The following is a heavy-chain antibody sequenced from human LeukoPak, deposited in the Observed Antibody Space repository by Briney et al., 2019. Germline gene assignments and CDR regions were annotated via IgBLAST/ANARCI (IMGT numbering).Heavy chain of an antibody. Sequence: ASVKVSCKASGYTFTSYGISWVRQAPGQGLEWMGWISAYNGNTNYAQKLQGRVTMTTDTSTSTAYMELRSLRSDDTAVYYCARGVSGYSSRRSYYYYGMDVWGQGTTVTVSS. J-gene: IGHJ6*02. CDR3: ARGVSGYSSRRSYYYYGMDV. CDR2: ISAYNGNT. D-gene: IGHD6-13*01. V-gene: IGHV1-18*01. CDR1: GYTFTSYG.